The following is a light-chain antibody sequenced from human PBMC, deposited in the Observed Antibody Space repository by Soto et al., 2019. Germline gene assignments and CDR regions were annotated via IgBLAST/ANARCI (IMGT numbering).Light chain of an antibody. Sequence: QSALTQPASVSGSPGQSITIPFTGTSSDVGGYDYVSWYQQHPGKAPKLMIYDVVNRPSGVSYRFSGSKSGNTASLTISGLQAEDEADYYCSSYATFNTPWVFGGGTKLTVL. CDR3: SSYATFNTPWV. J-gene: IGLJ2*01. V-gene: IGLV2-14*03. CDR1: SSDVGGYDY. CDR2: DVV.